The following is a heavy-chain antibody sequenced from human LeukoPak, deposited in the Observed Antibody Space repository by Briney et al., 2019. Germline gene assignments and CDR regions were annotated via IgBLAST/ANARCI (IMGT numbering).Heavy chain of an antibody. CDR3: ARDSAPPQHSPYGMDV. D-gene: IGHD3-3*02. V-gene: IGHV1-46*01. Sequence: ASVKVSCKASGYTFTSYYMYWVRQAPGQGLEWMGIINPSGGSTSYAQKFRGRVTMTRDTSTSTVYMELSSLRSEDTAVYYRARDSAPPQHSPYGMDVWGQGTTVTVSS. CDR1: GYTFTSYY. CDR2: INPSGGST. J-gene: IGHJ6*02.